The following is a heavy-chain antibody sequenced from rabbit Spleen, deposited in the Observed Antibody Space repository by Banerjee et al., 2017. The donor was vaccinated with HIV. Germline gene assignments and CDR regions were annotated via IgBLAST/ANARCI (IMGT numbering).Heavy chain of an antibody. Sequence: QEQLVESGGGLVQPGGSLTLTYKASGVSFNDKDVMCWVRQAPGKGLEWIACIDTGSGNTYYASWAKGRFTFSQTSSTTVTLQMTSLTIADTATYFCARDTGSSFSSYGMDLWGPGPLVTVS. V-gene: IGHV1S45*01. J-gene: IGHJ6*01. CDR1: GVSFNDKDV. CDR3: ARDTGSSFSSYGMDL. D-gene: IGHD8-1*01. CDR2: IDTGSGNT.